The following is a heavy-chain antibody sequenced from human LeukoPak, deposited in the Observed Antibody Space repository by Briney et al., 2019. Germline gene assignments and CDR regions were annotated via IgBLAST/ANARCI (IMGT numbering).Heavy chain of an antibody. CDR1: GFTLSNAW. CDR3: TTAGAAAAGRDY. D-gene: IGHD6-13*01. V-gene: IGHV3-15*01. Sequence: GGSLRLSCAASGFTLSNAWMSWVRQAPGKGLEWVGRIKSKTDGGTTDYAAPVKGRFTISRDDSKNTLYLQMNSLKTEDTAVYYCTTAGAAAAGRDYWGQGTLVTVSS. CDR2: IKSKTDGGTT. J-gene: IGHJ4*02.